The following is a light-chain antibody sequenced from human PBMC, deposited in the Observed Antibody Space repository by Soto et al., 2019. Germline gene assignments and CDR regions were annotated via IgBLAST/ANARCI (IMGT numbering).Light chain of an antibody. CDR3: SSFTSSKTWV. J-gene: IGLJ3*02. CDR2: EVI. CDR1: GSDVGGYDY. V-gene: IGLV2-14*01. Sequence: QSALTQPASVSGSLGQSIAISCTGTGSDVGGYDYVSWFQHHPGRAPKLLIYEVINRPSGVSTRFSGSKSGNTASLTISGLQAEHEADFYCSSFTSSKTWVFGGGTKLTVL.